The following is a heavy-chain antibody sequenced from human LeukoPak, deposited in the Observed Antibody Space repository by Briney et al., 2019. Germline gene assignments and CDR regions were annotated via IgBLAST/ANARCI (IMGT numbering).Heavy chain of an antibody. J-gene: IGHJ4*02. V-gene: IGHV3-33*06. Sequence: GGSLRLSCAASGFIFSNYGMHWVRQAPGKRLEWVAVIWKDGGETFHADSVKGRFRIARDNSKNTLYLQMNSLRAEDTAVYYCAKARGSGWNYPFDYWGQGTLVTVSS. CDR1: GFIFSNYG. CDR2: IWKDGGET. D-gene: IGHD6-19*01. CDR3: AKARGSGWNYPFDY.